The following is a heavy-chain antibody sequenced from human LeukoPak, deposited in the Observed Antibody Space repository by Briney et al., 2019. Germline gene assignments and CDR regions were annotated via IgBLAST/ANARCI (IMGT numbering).Heavy chain of an antibody. CDR1: GFTFSSYG. Sequence: PGGPLRLSCAASGFTFSSYGMHWVRQAPGKGLEWVAFIRYDGSNKYYADSVKGRFTISRDNAKNSLYLQMSSLRAEDTALYYCARVRNYYDSSGYSPFDYWGQGTLVTVSS. D-gene: IGHD3-22*01. CDR3: ARVRNYYDSSGYSPFDY. J-gene: IGHJ4*02. CDR2: IRYDGSNK. V-gene: IGHV3-30*02.